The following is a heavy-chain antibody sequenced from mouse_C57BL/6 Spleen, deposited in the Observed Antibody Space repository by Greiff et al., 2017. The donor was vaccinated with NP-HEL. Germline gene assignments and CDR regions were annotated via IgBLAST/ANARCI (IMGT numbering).Heavy chain of an antibody. V-gene: IGHV1-59*01. D-gene: IGHD4-1*01. CDR2: IDPSDSYT. J-gene: IGHJ4*01. CDR1: GYTFTSYW. CDR3: ARSGANWDVYAMDY. Sequence: QVQLKQPGAELVRPGTSVKLSCKASGYTFTSYWMHWVKQRPGQGLEWIGVIDPSDSYTNYNQKFKGKATLTVDTSSSTAYMQLSSLTSEDSAVYYCARSGANWDVYAMDYWGQGTSVTVSS.